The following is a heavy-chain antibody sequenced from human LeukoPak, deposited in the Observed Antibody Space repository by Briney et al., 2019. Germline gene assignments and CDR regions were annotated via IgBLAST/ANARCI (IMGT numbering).Heavy chain of an antibody. CDR2: IYYTGST. J-gene: IGHJ4*02. Sequence: SETLSLTCIVSAGSISGDYWSWIRQPPGKGLEWIGDIYYTGSTKYNPSLKGRVTISVDTSKNQFSLKLSSVTAADTAVYYCARVRGGSAAGLDSWGQGTLVTVSS. CDR3: ARVRGGSAAGLDS. D-gene: IGHD6-13*01. CDR1: AGSISGDY. V-gene: IGHV4-59*12.